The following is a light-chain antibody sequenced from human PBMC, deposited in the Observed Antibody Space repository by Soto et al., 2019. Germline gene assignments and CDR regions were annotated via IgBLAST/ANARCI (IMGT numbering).Light chain of an antibody. Sequence: SVVTQPPSASGAPGHSVTMFCTGTKHDSVLYYFVACYQHHRVKAPRLIIYEVVHRPSWVPDRFSGATAGSTPFLTVSWLQAADEADYFCKSYAGSNTKVFGSGTKVTAL. CDR1: KHDSVLYYF. J-gene: IGLJ1*01. CDR3: KSYAGSNTKV. V-gene: IGLV2-8*01. CDR2: EVV.